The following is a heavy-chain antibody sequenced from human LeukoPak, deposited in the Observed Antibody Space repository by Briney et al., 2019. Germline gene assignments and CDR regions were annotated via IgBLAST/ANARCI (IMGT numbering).Heavy chain of an antibody. J-gene: IGHJ4*02. CDR2: IIPILGIA. D-gene: IGHD3-22*01. CDR3: EDGIRYYYDSSGSDFDY. V-gene: IGHV1-69*04. CDR1: GGTFSSYA. Sequence: SVKVSCKASGGTFSSYAISWVRQAPGQGLEWMGRIIPILGIANYAQKFQGRVTITADKSTSTAYMELSRLRSEDTFFFQAEDGIRYYYDSSGSDFDYWGRGTLVTVSS.